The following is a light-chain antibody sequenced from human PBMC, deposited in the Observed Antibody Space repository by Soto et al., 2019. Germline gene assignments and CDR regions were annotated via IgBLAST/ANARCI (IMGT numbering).Light chain of an antibody. CDR1: QSVTSN. CDR3: QQYNNWPRIT. J-gene: IGKJ5*01. V-gene: IGKV3D-15*01. Sequence: EIVMTQSPATVSVSPGERVTLSCRASQSVTSNLAWYQQKPGQAPRLLIYDASNRATGIPARFSGSGSGTEFTLTISSLQSEDFAVYYCQQYNNWPRITFGQGTRLEIK. CDR2: DAS.